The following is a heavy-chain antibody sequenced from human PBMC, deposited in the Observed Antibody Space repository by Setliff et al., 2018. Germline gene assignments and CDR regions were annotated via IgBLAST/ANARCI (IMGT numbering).Heavy chain of an antibody. CDR2: VYSTGTT. CDR1: GGAIDNRYY. D-gene: IGHD6-6*01. CDR3: ARGGSTIASRPDLVYFDS. V-gene: IGHV4-4*08. J-gene: IGHJ4*02. Sequence: LSLTCAVSGGAIDNRYYWGWIRQPPGKGPEWIGYVYSTGTTTYNPLLTSRATMSVDTSRKNFSLRLTSVTAADTAVYYCARGGSTIASRPDLVYFDSWGRGALVTVSS.